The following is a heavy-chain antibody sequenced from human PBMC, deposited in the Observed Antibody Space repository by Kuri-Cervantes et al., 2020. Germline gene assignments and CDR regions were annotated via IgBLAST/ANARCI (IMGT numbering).Heavy chain of an antibody. V-gene: IGHV3-23*01. CDR3: ARDVGGDEAFDI. CDR1: RFTFDDYG. CDR2: ISGSGGST. D-gene: IGHD3-16*01. J-gene: IGHJ3*02. Sequence: GESLKISCAASRFTFDDYGMSWVRQAPGKGLEWVSAISGSGGSTYYADSVKGRFTISRDNSKNTLYLQMNSLRAEDTAVYYCARDVGGDEAFDIWGQGTMVTVSS.